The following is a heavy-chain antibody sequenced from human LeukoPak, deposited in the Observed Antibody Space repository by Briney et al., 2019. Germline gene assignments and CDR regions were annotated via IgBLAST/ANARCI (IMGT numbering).Heavy chain of an antibody. CDR3: ARTGNWWFDP. V-gene: IGHV1-2*02. J-gene: IGHJ5*02. CDR1: GYIFTAHY. Sequence: ASVKVSCKTSGYIFTAHYMHWVRQAPGQGLEWMGWMNANSGDATYAQKFQGRVTMTRDTSISTAYMELSSLKSDDTAVYYCARTGNWWFDPWGQGTLVTVSS. D-gene: IGHD3-10*01. CDR2: MNANSGDA.